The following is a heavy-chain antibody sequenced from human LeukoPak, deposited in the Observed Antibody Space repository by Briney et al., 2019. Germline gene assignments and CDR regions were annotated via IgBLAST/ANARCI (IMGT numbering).Heavy chain of an antibody. CDR2: IYYSGST. V-gene: IGHV4-39*01. Sequence: SETLSLTCTVSGGSISSSSFYWGWLRQPPGKGLEWIGNIYYSGSTYYNPSHKSRITISVDTSKNRFSLKLSSVTAADTAMYYCARLVWFEDRYFDYWGQGTLVTVSS. D-gene: IGHD3-10*01. CDR1: GGSISSSSFY. CDR3: ARLVWFEDRYFDY. J-gene: IGHJ4*02.